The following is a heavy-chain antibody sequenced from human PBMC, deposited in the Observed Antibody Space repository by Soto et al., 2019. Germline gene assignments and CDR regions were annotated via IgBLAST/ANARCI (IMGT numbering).Heavy chain of an antibody. V-gene: IGHV3-33*08. CDR3: AVEVDTAMASVY. CDR1: GFTFSTSW. CDR2: IKEDGSDK. J-gene: IGHJ4*02. D-gene: IGHD5-18*01. Sequence: GWSLRLSCAASGFTFSTSWMNWVRQATGKGLEWVAVIKEDGSDKYYADSVKGRFTISRDNSTNTLYLQMNSLRAEDTAVYYCAVEVDTAMASVYWGQGTLVTVSS.